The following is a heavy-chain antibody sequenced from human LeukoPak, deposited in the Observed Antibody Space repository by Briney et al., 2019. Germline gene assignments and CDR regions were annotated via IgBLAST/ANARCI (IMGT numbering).Heavy chain of an antibody. CDR3: AKDPTYYDILTGYPRCYFDY. V-gene: IGHV3-23*01. J-gene: IGHJ4*02. Sequence: GSLRLSCAASGFTFSSYAMSWVRQAPGKGLEWVSAISGSGGSTYYADSVKGRFTISRDNSKNTLYLQMNSLRAEDTAVYYCAKDPTYYDILTGYPRCYFDYWSQGTLVTDSS. D-gene: IGHD3-9*01. CDR1: GFTFSSYA. CDR2: ISGSGGST.